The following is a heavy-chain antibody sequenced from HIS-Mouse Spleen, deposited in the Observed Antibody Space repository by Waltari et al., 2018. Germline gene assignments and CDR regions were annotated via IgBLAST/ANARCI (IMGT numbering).Heavy chain of an antibody. J-gene: IGHJ4*02. CDR1: GFSLSTSGMC. CDR3: ARIAEGYSSGWYAFDY. CDR2: IDWDDDK. D-gene: IGHD6-19*01. Sequence: QVTLRESGPALVKPTQTLTLTCTFSGFSLSTSGMCVSWIRQPPGKALEWLARIDWDDDKYYSTSLKTRLNISKETSKNQVVLTMTNMDPVDTATYYCARIAEGYSSGWYAFDYWGQGTLVTVSS. V-gene: IGHV2-70*15.